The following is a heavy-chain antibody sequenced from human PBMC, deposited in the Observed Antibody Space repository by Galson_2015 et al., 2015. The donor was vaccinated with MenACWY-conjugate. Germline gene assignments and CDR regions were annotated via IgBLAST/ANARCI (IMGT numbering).Heavy chain of an antibody. J-gene: IGHJ6*02. CDR2: ISGSGGST. Sequence: SLRLSCAASGFTFSSYAMSWVRQAPGKGLEWVSAISGSGGSTYYADSVKGRFTISRDNSKNTLYLQMNSLRAEDTAVYYCAKFHESYYDYYCYGMDVWGQGTTVSVSS. CDR3: AKFHESYYDYYCYGMDV. CDR1: GFTFSSYA. D-gene: IGHD1-26*01. V-gene: IGHV3-23*01.